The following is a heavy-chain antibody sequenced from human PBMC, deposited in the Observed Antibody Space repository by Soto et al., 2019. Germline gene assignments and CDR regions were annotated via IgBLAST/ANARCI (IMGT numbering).Heavy chain of an antibody. V-gene: IGHV1-18*01. J-gene: IGHJ4*02. CDR1: GYTFSSYG. Sequence: ASVKVSCKASGYTFSSYGISWVRQAPGQGLEWMGWISAYNGNTKYAQKIQGRATMTTDTSTSTAYMELRSLRSDDTAVYYCARDSPPVDYWGQGTLVTVSS. CDR2: ISAYNGNT. CDR3: ARDSPPVDY.